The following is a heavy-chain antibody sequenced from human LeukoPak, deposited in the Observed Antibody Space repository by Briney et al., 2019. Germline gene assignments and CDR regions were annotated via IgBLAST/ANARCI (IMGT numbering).Heavy chain of an antibody. D-gene: IGHD6-6*01. CDR1: GFTFRSYL. V-gene: IGHV3-7*01. J-gene: IGHJ4*02. CDR2: IKQDGSEK. Sequence: PGGSLRLSCAASGFTFRSYLMSWVRQAPGKGLEWVANIKQDGSEKDYVDSVKGRFTISRDNAKNSLYLQMNSLRAEDTAVYYCARDQDSSSPLGLFDYWGQGTLVTVSA. CDR3: ARDQDSSSPLGLFDY.